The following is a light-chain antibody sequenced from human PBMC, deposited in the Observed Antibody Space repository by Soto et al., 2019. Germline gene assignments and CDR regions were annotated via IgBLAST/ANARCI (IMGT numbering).Light chain of an antibody. J-gene: IGKJ1*01. CDR2: GAS. Sequence: EIALTQSPGTLSLSPGEIATLSCRASQSVASSCLAWYQQKPGQAPRLLIYGASSRATGIPDRFSGSGSGTDFTLTISRLEPEDFAVYYCQQYGSSPQTFGQGTKVEI. CDR3: QQYGSSPQT. CDR1: QSVASSC. V-gene: IGKV3-20*01.